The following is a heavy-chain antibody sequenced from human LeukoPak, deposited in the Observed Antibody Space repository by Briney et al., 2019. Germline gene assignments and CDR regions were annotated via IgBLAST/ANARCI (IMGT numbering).Heavy chain of an antibody. Sequence: PSETLSLTCAVYGGSFSGYYWSWIRQPPGKGLEWIGEINHSGSTNYNPSLKSRVTISVDTSKNQFSLKLSSATAADTAVYYCARGQRTMVRGVIPYWGQGTLVTVSS. D-gene: IGHD3-10*01. CDR1: GGSFSGYY. CDR2: INHSGST. V-gene: IGHV4-34*01. CDR3: ARGQRTMVRGVIPY. J-gene: IGHJ4*02.